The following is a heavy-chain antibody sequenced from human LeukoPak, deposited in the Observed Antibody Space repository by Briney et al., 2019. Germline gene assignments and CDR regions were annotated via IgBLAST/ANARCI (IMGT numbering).Heavy chain of an antibody. Sequence: GGSLRLSCAASGFTFSSYSMHWVRQAPGKGLEWVSSVSSSSSYIYYADSVKGRFTISRDNAKNSLYLQMNSLRAEDTAVYYCARETLADAFDIWGQGTMVTVSS. CDR1: GFTFSSYS. CDR2: VSSSSSYI. V-gene: IGHV3-21*01. CDR3: ARETLADAFDI. J-gene: IGHJ3*02.